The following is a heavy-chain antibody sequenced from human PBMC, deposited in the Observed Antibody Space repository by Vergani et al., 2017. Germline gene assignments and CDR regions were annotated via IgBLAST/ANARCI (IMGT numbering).Heavy chain of an antibody. V-gene: IGHV4-59*01. CDR2: IYYSGST. CDR1: GGSISSYY. CDR3: AREVRDYYGSGSYYKGGYYYYGMDV. J-gene: IGHJ6*02. D-gene: IGHD3-10*01. Sequence: QVQLQESGPGLVKPSETLSLTCTVSGGSISSYYWSWIRQPPGKGLEWIGYIYYSGSTNYHPSLKSRVTISVDTCKNKFSLKLSSVTAADTTVYDCAREVRDYYGSGSYYKGGYYYYGMDVWGQGTTVTVSS.